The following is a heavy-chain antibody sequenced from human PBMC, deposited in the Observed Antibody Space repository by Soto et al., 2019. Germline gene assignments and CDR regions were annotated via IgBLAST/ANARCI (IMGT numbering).Heavy chain of an antibody. V-gene: IGHV3-21*01. J-gene: IGHJ6*02. CDR1: GFNLSNYR. CDR3: ARERYCTNGVCLTYGMDV. CDR2: IGSRSSHI. D-gene: IGHD2-8*01. Sequence: GGSLRLSCAASGFNLSNYRMNWVRQAPGKGLEWASSIGSRSSHIYFVDSVRGRFTISRDNAKNSLYLQMNSLRAEDTAVYYCARERYCTNGVCLTYGMDVWGQGTTVTVSS.